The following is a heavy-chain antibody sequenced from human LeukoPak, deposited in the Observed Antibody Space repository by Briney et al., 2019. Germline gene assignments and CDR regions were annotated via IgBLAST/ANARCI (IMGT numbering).Heavy chain of an antibody. Sequence: GGTLRLSCAGSGFSFSASGMNWVRQAPGKGLEWVSGVTHSGDPTYYADSVKGRFIISRDNSKTTMYLQMNSLRAEDTGVYYCAKDSGWIQFIEWGQGTSVTVSS. CDR3: AKDSGWIQFIE. D-gene: IGHD5-24*01. V-gene: IGHV3-23*01. J-gene: IGHJ4*02. CDR2: VTHSGDPT. CDR1: GFSFSASG.